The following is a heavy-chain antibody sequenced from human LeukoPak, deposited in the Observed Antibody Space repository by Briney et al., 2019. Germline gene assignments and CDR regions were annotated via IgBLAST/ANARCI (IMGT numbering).Heavy chain of an antibody. CDR2: ISSSGSTI. V-gene: IGHV3-11*01. J-gene: IGHJ6*03. CDR1: GFTFSDYY. CDR3: AKGGNADFWGYYYMDV. D-gene: IGHD3-3*01. Sequence: PGGSLRLSCAASGFTFSDYYMSWIRQAPGKGLEWVSYISSSGSTIYYADSVKGRFTISRDNAKNSLYLQMNSLRAEDTAAYYCAKGGNADFWGYYYMDVWGKGTTVTVSS.